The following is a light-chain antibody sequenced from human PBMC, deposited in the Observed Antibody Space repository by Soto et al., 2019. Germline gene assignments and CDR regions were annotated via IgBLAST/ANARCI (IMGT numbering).Light chain of an antibody. CDR2: KAS. V-gene: IGKV1-5*03. CDR3: QQYDSYPLT. Sequence: DIQMTQSPSTLSASVGDRVTITCRASQSISSWLAWYQQKPGKAPNLLIYKASSLESVVPSRFSGSGSGTEFTFTVSSLQPDDFATYYCQQYDSYPLTFGGGTKVDIK. J-gene: IGKJ4*01. CDR1: QSISSW.